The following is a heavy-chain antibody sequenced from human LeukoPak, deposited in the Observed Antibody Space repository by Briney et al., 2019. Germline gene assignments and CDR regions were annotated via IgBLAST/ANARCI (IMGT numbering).Heavy chain of an antibody. CDR3: TSDGGNSGNTAFDI. D-gene: IGHD3-16*01. CDR2: SRNRANSHTT. CDR1: GFSLSDQF. Sequence: GGSLRLSCAASGFSLSDQFMDWVRQAPGKGLEWIGRSRNRANSHTTEYAASVKGGFTISRDDSGNLMYLQMNSLKIEDTAVYFCTSDGGNSGNTAFDIWGQGTEVTVSS. J-gene: IGHJ3*02. V-gene: IGHV3-72*01.